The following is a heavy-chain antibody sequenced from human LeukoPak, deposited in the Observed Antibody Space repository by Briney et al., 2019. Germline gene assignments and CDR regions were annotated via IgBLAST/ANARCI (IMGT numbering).Heavy chain of an antibody. CDR1: GGTFSSYA. CDR2: IIPIFGTA. Sequence: GASVKVSCKASGGTFSSYAISWVRQAPGQGLEWMGGIIPIFGTANYAQKFQGRVTITADESTSTAYMELSSLRSEDTAVYYCARVIVGATGETYYFDYWGQGTLVTVSS. CDR3: ARVIVGATGETYYFDY. D-gene: IGHD1-26*01. V-gene: IGHV1-69*01. J-gene: IGHJ4*02.